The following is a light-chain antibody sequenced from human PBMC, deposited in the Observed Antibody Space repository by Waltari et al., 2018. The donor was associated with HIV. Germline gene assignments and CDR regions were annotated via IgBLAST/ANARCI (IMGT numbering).Light chain of an antibody. Sequence: QSALPQPASVSGSPGQSITISCTVTSSDVGSFNLVSWYQQHPGKAPKLTIYEVSTRLSRVANRYHGAKSGNTASLTMSWIQAEDEADYYCCSCAGTSTYVAFGGGTKLTVL. J-gene: IGLJ2*01. CDR3: CSCAGTSTYVA. CDR1: SSDVGSFNL. V-gene: IGLV2-23*02. CDR2: EVS.